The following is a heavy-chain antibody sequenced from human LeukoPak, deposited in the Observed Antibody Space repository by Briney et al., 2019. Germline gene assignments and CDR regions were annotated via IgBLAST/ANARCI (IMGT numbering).Heavy chain of an antibody. D-gene: IGHD6-13*01. CDR3: ARVPGSWYYFDY. J-gene: IGHJ4*02. CDR1: GYSISSNHW. V-gene: IGHV4-28*03. CDR2: IYYSGST. Sequence: SETLSLTCGVSGYSISSNHWWEWVRQPPGKGLEWIGSIYYSGSTYYNPPLKSRVTISVDTSKNQFSLKLSSVTAADTAVYYCARVPGSWYYFDYWGQGTLVTVSS.